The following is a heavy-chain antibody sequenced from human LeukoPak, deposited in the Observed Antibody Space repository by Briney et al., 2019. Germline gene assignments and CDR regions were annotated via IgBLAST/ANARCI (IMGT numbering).Heavy chain of an antibody. D-gene: IGHD5-24*01. CDR2: IKEDGTEK. J-gene: IGHJ4*02. CDR1: GFTFSAYW. CDR3: ARGRWSDY. V-gene: IGHV3-7*01. Sequence: QAGGSLRLSCAASGFTFSAYWMTWVRQAPGKGLEWVANIKEDGTEKNYVDSVKGRFTISRDNVKKSLYLEMNSLRVEDTAVYYCARGRWSDYWGQGTLVTVSS.